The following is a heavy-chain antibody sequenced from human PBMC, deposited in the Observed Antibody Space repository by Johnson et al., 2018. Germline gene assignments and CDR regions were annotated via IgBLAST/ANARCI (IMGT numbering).Heavy chain of an antibody. CDR2: IIPIFGTA. J-gene: IGHJ6*03. CDR1: GGTFSSYA. V-gene: IGHV1-69*01. CDR3: AKGEGPRLKYYYYYYMDV. Sequence: QVQLVQSGAEVKKPGSSVKVSCKASGGTFSSYAISWVRQAPGQGLEWQGGIIPIFGTANYAQKFQGRVTVTADESTSTAYMELSSRRSGDTAVYYCAKGEGPRLKYYYYYYMDVWGKGATVTVSS.